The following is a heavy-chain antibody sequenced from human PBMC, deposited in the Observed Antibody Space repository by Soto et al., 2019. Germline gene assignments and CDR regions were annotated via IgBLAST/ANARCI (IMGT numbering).Heavy chain of an antibody. CDR2: IFHNGNT. Sequence: QVQLQESGPGLVKPSGTLSLTCAVSGGSISSSNWWSWVRQPPGKGLEWIGEIFHNGNTYSNPSLTGRVTMSVDKSKSQFSLNLNSVTAADAGVYYCAGRTYARDVWGQGTTVAVS. CDR1: GGSISSSNW. V-gene: IGHV4-4*02. J-gene: IGHJ6*02. CDR3: AGRTYARDV.